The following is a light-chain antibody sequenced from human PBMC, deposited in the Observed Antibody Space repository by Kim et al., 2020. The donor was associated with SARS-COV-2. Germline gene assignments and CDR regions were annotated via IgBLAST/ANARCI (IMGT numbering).Light chain of an antibody. CDR1: QSVDRR. V-gene: IGKV1-5*01. J-gene: IGKJ4*01. CDR3: QQYYVYPLT. Sequence: AAVGDRVTLACRASQSVDRRLAWYQQKPGEAPKVLIYDASSLQRGVPSRFSGGGSGTEFALTITTLQPDDFATYYCQQYYVYPLTFGGGAKVEIK. CDR2: DAS.